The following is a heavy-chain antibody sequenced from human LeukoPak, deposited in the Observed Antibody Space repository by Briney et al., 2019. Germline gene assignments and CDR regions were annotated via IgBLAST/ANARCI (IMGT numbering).Heavy chain of an antibody. J-gene: IGHJ4*02. CDR2: INKDGSEK. CDR3: ARDRTGNNDFWSGYTTFFDY. D-gene: IGHD3-3*01. Sequence: GGSLRLSCAASRFTFTSYWMSWVRQAPAKGLEGVAKINKDGSEKYYVDSVKGRFTISRDNAKNSLYLQMNSLRAEDTAVYYCARDRTGNNDFWSGYTTFFDYWGQGTLVTVSS. CDR1: RFTFTSYW. V-gene: IGHV3-7*01.